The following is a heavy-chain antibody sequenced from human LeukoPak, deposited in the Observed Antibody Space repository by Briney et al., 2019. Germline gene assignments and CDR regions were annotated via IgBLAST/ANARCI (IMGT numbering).Heavy chain of an antibody. V-gene: IGHV3-23*01. Sequence: EGSLRLSCAASGFTFSSYAMSWVRQVPGEGLEWVSAISGSGAGTYYADSVRGRFTISRDNAKNTLYLQINSLRAEDTAVYYCAKDTVAGAALFDPWGQGALLTVS. CDR2: ISGSGAGT. CDR1: GFTFSSYA. J-gene: IGHJ5*02. CDR3: AKDTVAGAALFDP. D-gene: IGHD4-23*01.